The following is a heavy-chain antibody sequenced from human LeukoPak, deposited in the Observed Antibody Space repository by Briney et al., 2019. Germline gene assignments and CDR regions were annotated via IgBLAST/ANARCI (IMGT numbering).Heavy chain of an antibody. CDR1: GGSFSGYY. V-gene: IGHV4-34*01. Sequence: PSETLSLTCAVYGGSFSGYYWSWIRQPPGKGLEWIGEINHSGSTNYNPSLKSRVTISVDRSKNQFSLKLSSVTAADTAVYYCARGPYYYYYGMDVWGQGTTVTVSS. CDR3: ARGPYYYYYGMDV. J-gene: IGHJ6*02. CDR2: INHSGST.